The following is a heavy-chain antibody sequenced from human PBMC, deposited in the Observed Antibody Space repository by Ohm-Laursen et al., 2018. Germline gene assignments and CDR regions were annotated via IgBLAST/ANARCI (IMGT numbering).Heavy chain of an antibody. J-gene: IGHJ4*02. D-gene: IGHD4-23*01. V-gene: IGHV1-8*01. CDR2: MNPNSGNT. CDR1: GYTFTSYD. Sequence: SVKVSCKASGYTFTSYDINWVRQATGQGLEWMGWMNPNSGNTGYAQKFQGRVTMTRNTSINTAYMELSSLRSEDTAVYYCARLGNTDWRYFLDYWGQGTLVTVSS. CDR3: ARLGNTDWRYFLDY.